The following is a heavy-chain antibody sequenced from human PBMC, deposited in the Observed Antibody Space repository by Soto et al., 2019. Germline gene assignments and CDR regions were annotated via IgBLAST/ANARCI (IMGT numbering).Heavy chain of an antibody. J-gene: IGHJ4*02. Sequence: QLQLQESGPGLVKPSETLSLTCTVSGGSISSSSYYWDWIRQPPGKGLEWIGSVYYSGSTYYNSSLKSRVTLSVDTSENQISLKLSAVTAADTAVYYCARQVVDGTLAGSGSFDYWGQGTLVTVSS. V-gene: IGHV4-39*01. CDR2: VYYSGST. CDR3: ARQVVDGTLAGSGSFDY. D-gene: IGHD3-10*01. CDR1: GGSISSSSYY.